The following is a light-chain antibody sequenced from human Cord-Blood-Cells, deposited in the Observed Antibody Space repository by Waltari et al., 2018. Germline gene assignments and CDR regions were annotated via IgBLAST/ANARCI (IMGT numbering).Light chain of an antibody. J-gene: IGLJ3*02. CDR1: SSHIGSNS. V-gene: IGLV1-47*01. CDR2: RNN. CDR3: AAWDDSLSGRV. Sequence: QSVLTQPPSASATPGQRVTLSCSGSSSHIGSNSVYWYQQLPGTAPKHLIYRNNQRPSGVPDRFSGSKSGTSGSLAISGLRSEDEADYYCAAWDDSLSGRVFGGGTKLTVL.